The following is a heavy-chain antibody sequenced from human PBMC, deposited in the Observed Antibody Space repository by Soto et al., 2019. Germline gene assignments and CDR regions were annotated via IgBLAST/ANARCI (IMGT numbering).Heavy chain of an antibody. V-gene: IGHV3-23*01. J-gene: IGHJ4*02. Sequence: GGSLRLSCAASGFTFSSYAMSWVRQAPGKGLEWVSAIICSGGSTYYADSVKGRFTISRDNSKNTLYLQMNSLRAEDTAVYYCAKQGTRRYSSSSFGYWGQGTLVTVSS. CDR3: AKQGTRRYSSSSFGY. D-gene: IGHD6-6*01. CDR1: GFTFSSYA. CDR2: IICSGGST.